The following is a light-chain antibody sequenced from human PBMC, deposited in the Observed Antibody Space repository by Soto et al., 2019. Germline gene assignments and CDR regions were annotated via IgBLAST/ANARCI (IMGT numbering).Light chain of an antibody. V-gene: IGLV1-47*01. CDR3: TAWDDTLRGPL. J-gene: IGLJ2*01. CDR1: SSNIGSNY. Sequence: QLVLTQPPSASGTPGQRVTISCSGSSSNIGSNYVYWYRQLPGTAPKLLIYRNNQRPSGVPDRFSGSKSGPSASLAISGVRSEDEADYYCTAWDDTLRGPLFGGGTKLTVL. CDR2: RNN.